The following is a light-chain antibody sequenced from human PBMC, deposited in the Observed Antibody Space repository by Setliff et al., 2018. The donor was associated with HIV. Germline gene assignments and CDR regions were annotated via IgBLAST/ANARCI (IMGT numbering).Light chain of an antibody. CDR1: SGSIASNY. CDR2: EDN. CDR3: QSYDSSSWV. Sequence: NFMLTQPHSVSESPGKTVTISCTCSSGSIASNYVQWYQQRPGSSPTTVIYEDNQRPSGVPDRFSGSIDSSSNSASLTISGLKTEDEADYYCQSYDSSSWVFGGGT. J-gene: IGLJ3*02. V-gene: IGLV6-57*01.